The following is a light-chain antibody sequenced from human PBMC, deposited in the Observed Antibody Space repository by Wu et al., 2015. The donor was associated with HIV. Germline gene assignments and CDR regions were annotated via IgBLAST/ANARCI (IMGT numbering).Light chain of an antibody. CDR3: QQYNNWPRT. CDR1: QSVGSD. J-gene: IGKJ1*01. CDR2: SAS. V-gene: IGKV3-15*01. Sequence: EIVLTQSPATLSLSPGERATLSCRASQSVGSDLAWYQQKPGQAPRLLIHSASPRATGIPARFSGSGSGTEFTLTISSLQSEDFAVYYCQQYNNWPRTFGQGTKVEIK.